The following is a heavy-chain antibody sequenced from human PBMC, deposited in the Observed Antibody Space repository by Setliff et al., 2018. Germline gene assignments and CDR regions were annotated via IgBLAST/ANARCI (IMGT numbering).Heavy chain of an antibody. CDR2: IYHNGNT. CDR3: VRDRTAYSYGLDV. Sequence: PSETLSLTCSVSGGSISPYFWSWIRQPPGKGLEWIGYIYHNGNTNFNPSLKTRVTMFVDTSKNQFALNLTSVTAADTAVYYCVRDRTAYSYGLDVWGQGTTVTVSS. CDR1: GGSISPYF. V-gene: IGHV4-59*01. D-gene: IGHD5-18*01. J-gene: IGHJ6*02.